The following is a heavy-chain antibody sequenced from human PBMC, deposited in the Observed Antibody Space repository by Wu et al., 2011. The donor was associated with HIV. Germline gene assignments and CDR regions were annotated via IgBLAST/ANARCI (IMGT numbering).Heavy chain of an antibody. J-gene: IGHJ4*02. CDR3: ARDLGGDEDC. CDR2: ISNYNGRI. D-gene: IGHD2-21*01. Sequence: QVQLVQSGPEVKKPGASMRVSCKTSGYTFADYGITWVRRAPGQGLEWMGWISNYNGRIISARRFQSRVTLTTDTSMKTAYLELRSLRSDDTAIYYCARDLGGDEDCWGQGTLVTVSS. V-gene: IGHV1-18*04. CDR1: GYTFADYG.